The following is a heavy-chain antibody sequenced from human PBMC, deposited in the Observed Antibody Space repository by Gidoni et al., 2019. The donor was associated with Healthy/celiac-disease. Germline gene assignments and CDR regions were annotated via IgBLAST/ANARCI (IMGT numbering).Heavy chain of an antibody. D-gene: IGHD3-10*01. V-gene: IGHV5-51*01. CDR1: GYSFTSYW. J-gene: IGHJ6*02. CDR2: IYPGDFDT. CDR3: ARRSRNYYGSGSYSSGMDV. Sequence: EVQLVQSGAEVKKPGESLKISCKGSGYSFTSYWIGWVLQMPGKGLEWMGIIYPGDFDTRYSPSFQGQVTISADKSISTAYLQWSSLKASDTAMYYCARRSRNYYGSGSYSSGMDVWGQGTTVTVSS.